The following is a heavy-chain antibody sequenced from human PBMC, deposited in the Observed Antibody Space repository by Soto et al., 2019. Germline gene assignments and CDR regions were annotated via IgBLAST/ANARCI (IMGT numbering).Heavy chain of an antibody. CDR2: IDPSDSYI. CDR1: GYSFNSYW. J-gene: IGHJ6*02. CDR3: TRLYYDSSGPYYYYYYGMDV. D-gene: IGHD3-22*01. V-gene: IGHV5-10-1*01. Sequence: PGESLKISCKGSGYSFNSYWISWVRQMPGKGLEWMGRIDPSDSYINYNPSFQGHVTISADKSISTAYPQWSSLKASDTAMYYCTRLYYDSSGPYYYYYYGMDVWGQGTTVTVSS.